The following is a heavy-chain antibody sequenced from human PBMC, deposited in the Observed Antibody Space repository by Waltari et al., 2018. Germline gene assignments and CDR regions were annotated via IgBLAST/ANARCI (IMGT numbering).Heavy chain of an antibody. V-gene: IGHV1-2*06. CDR2: INPNNGGT. D-gene: IGHD6-13*01. Sequence: QVQLVQSGAEVKKPGASVKVSCKASGYTFTGHYMHWVRQAPGQGLEWMGRINPNNGGTNYARKFQGRVTMTRDTSISTADMELSRLGSDDTAVYYCARGSGSWYGGSDYWGQGTLVTVSS. CDR1: GYTFTGHY. CDR3: ARGSGSWYGGSDY. J-gene: IGHJ4*02.